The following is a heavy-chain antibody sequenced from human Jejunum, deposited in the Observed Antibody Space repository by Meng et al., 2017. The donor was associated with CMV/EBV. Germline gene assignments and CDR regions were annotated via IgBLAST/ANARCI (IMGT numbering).Heavy chain of an antibody. Sequence: FTVSNYWMHGVRQTPKGLEWVSRVSGDGSSTAYADSVEGRFTISRDNAENTLFLQMDSLGAEDTAVYYCAREPYCSSTSCSRAFGPWGRGTLVTVSS. CDR1: FTVSNYW. D-gene: IGHD2-2*01. CDR3: AREPYCSSTSCSRAFGP. V-gene: IGHV3-74*01. J-gene: IGHJ5*02. CDR2: VSGDGSST.